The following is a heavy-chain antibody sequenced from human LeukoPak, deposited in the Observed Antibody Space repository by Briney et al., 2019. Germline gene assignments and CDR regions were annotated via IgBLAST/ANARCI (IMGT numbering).Heavy chain of an antibody. V-gene: IGHV3-7*03. D-gene: IGHD3-22*01. CDR2: IKQDGSEK. CDR1: GFTFSSYW. CDR3: ARDSRSYYDSSGYFPPI. J-gene: IGHJ3*02. Sequence: GGSLRLSCAASGFTFSSYWMIWVRQAPGKGLEWVANIKQDGSEKYYVDSVKGRFTISRDNAKNSVYLQMNSLRAEDTAVYYCARDSRSYYDSSGYFPPIWGQGTMVTVSS.